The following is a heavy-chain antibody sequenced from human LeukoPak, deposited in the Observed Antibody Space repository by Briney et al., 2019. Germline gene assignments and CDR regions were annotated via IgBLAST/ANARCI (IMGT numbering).Heavy chain of an antibody. CDR2: VNWDGDST. Sequence: PGGSLRLSCAASGFTFDDYGMSWVRQAPGKGLEWVSGVNWDGDSTGYADSVEGRFTISRDNAKNSPYLQMNSLRAEDTALYYCARPTNTAMVPYYFDYWGQGTLVTVSS. V-gene: IGHV3-20*04. CDR3: ARPTNTAMVPYYFDY. D-gene: IGHD5-18*01. CDR1: GFTFDDYG. J-gene: IGHJ4*02.